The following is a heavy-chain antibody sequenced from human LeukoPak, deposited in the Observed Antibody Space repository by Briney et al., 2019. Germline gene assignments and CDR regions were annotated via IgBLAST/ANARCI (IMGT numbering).Heavy chain of an antibody. J-gene: IGHJ4*02. CDR3: ARDWGPGIAAAGNFDY. V-gene: IGHV1-18*01. Sequence: GASVKVSCKGSGNTFTSHGFSWVRQAPGQGLEWMGWISAYNGNTNYAQKLQGRVTMTTDTSTSTAYMELRSLRSDDTAVYYCARDWGPGIAAAGNFDYWGQGTLVTVSS. CDR1: GNTFTSHG. CDR2: ISAYNGNT. D-gene: IGHD6-13*01.